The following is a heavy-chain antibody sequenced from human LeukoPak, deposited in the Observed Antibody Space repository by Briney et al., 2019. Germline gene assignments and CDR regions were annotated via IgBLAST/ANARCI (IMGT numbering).Heavy chain of an antibody. CDR2: ISSGSSTI. V-gene: IGHV3-48*04. Sequence: GGSLRLSCEVSEVTFRNNWMSWVRQAPGKGLEWVSYISSGSSTIYYADSVKGRFTISRDNAKKSLYLQMNSLRADDAAVYYCAREPTSMGSDYWGQGTLVTVSS. CDR1: EVTFRNNW. CDR3: AREPTSMGSDY. J-gene: IGHJ4*02. D-gene: IGHD5-18*01.